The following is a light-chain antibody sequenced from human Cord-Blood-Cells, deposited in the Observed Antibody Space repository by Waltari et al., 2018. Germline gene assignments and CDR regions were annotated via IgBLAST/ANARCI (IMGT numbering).Light chain of an antibody. CDR1: SSEVRGSNY. CDR2: DVS. CDR3: CSYAGSWV. Sequence: QSDLTPPRSASGYPGQSVTLSCTGTSSEVRGSNYVSWYQQHPGKAPKRLIYDVSKRPSGVPYRFSGSKSGNTASLTISGLQAEDEADYCCCSYAGSWVFGGGTKLTVL. J-gene: IGLJ3*02. V-gene: IGLV2-11*01.